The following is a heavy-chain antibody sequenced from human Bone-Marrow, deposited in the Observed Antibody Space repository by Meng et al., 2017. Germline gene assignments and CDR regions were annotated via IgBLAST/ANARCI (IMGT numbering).Heavy chain of an antibody. Sequence: GSLRLSCTVSGGSISSYYWSWIRQPAGKGLEWIGRIYTSGSTNYNPSLKSRVTMSVDTSKNQFSLKLSSVTAADTAVYYCARELVAAAGYFDYWGQGTLVTVSS. CDR3: ARELVAAAGYFDY. D-gene: IGHD6-13*01. J-gene: IGHJ4*02. CDR1: GGSISSYY. V-gene: IGHV4-4*07. CDR2: IYTSGST.